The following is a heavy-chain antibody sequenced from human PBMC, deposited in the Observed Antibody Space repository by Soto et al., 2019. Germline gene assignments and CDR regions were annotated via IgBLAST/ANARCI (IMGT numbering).Heavy chain of an antibody. Sequence: EVQLVESGGGLVQPGGSLRISCAASGFSVGSSYFYCVRQAPGRGLQWVSSIYVDGTTYYTDSVKGRFSISRDSSKNTLYLQMNSLGAEDTALYYCIKGKVGTDPNWLDPWGQGSLVTVSS. CDR1: GFSVGSSY. V-gene: IGHV3-66*01. CDR3: IKGKVGTDPNWLDP. J-gene: IGHJ5*02. D-gene: IGHD2-21*02. CDR2: IYVDGTT.